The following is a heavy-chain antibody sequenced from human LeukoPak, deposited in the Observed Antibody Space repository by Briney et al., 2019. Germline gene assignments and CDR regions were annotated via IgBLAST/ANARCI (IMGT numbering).Heavy chain of an antibody. J-gene: IGHJ4*02. CDR1: GYSISSGYY. CDR3: ARGGDNMILSRRYFDY. V-gene: IGHV4-38-2*02. CDR2: IYHSGST. Sequence: SETLSLTCTVSGYSISSGYYWGWVRQPPGKGLEWIGSIYHSGSTYYNPSLKSRVTMSVDTSKNQFSLKLSSVTAADTAVYYCARGGDNMILSRRYFDYWGQGTLVTVSS. D-gene: IGHD3-22*01.